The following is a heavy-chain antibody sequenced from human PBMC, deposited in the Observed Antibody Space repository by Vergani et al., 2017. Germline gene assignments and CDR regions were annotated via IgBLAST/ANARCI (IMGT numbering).Heavy chain of an antibody. J-gene: IGHJ6*02. V-gene: IGHV3-9*01. Sequence: EVQLVESGGGLVQPGRSLRLSCAASGFIFDDYAMHWVRQAPGKGLEWVSGISWNSGSIGYADSVKGRFTISRDNAKNSLYLQVSSLRAEDSALYYCAKDKGGWVLRSYYYYGMDVWGQGTTVTVSS. CDR2: ISWNSGSI. CDR1: GFIFDDYA. D-gene: IGHD3-10*01. CDR3: AKDKGGWVLRSYYYYGMDV.